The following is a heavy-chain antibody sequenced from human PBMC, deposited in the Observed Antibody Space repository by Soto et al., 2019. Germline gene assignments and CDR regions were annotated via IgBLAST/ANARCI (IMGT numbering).Heavy chain of an antibody. CDR1: GFTFSSFW. J-gene: IGHJ4*02. CDR2: ISYDGSNQ. CDR3: AKDQASGQGSFDS. Sequence: GGSLRLSCAASGFTFSSFWMDWVRQAPGKGLEWVALISYDGSNQYYADSVKGRFTISRDNSKNTLFLQMNSLRAYDTAVYYCAKDQASGQGSFDSWGQGTLVTVSS. V-gene: IGHV3-30*18.